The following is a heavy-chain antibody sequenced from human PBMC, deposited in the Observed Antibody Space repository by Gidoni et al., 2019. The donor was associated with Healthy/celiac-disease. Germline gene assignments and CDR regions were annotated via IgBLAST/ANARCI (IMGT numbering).Heavy chain of an antibody. Sequence: EVQLLESGGGLVQPGGSLRLSCAASGFPFSSYAMSWVRQAPGKGLEWVSAISGSGGSTYYADSVKGRFTISRDNSKNTLYLQMNSLRAEDTAVYYCAKGDTMIVVVTNWGQGTLVTVSS. CDR1: GFPFSSYA. D-gene: IGHD3-22*01. V-gene: IGHV3-23*01. CDR3: AKGDTMIVVVTN. J-gene: IGHJ4*02. CDR2: ISGSGGST.